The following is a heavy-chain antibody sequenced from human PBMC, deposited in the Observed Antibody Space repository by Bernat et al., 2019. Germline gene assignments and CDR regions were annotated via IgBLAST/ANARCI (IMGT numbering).Heavy chain of an antibody. J-gene: IGHJ4*02. CDR3: ARVKQQLADFDY. D-gene: IGHD6-13*01. Sequence: QVQLVESGGGVVQPGRSLRLSCAASGFTFSSYAMHWVRQAPGKGLEWVAVISYDGSNKYYAEYVKGRFTISRDNSKNTLYLQMNSLRVEDTAVYYCARVKQQLADFDYWGQGTLVTVSS. V-gene: IGHV3-30-3*01. CDR2: ISYDGSNK. CDR1: GFTFSSYA.